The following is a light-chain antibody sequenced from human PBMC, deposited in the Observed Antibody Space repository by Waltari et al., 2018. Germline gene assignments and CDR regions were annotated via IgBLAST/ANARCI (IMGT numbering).Light chain of an antibody. CDR2: WAS. V-gene: IGKV4-1*01. CDR1: RSIFYSPNKNNY. CDR3: QQYFSTPYN. J-gene: IGKJ2*01. Sequence: DIVMTQSPDSLAVSLGETVTINCKSSRSIFYSPNKNNYLAWYQHKSGQPPKLRIYWASTRAPGVPDRIGGSGSGTDFTLTISSLQAEDVAVYYCQQYFSTPYNFGQGTKLEIK.